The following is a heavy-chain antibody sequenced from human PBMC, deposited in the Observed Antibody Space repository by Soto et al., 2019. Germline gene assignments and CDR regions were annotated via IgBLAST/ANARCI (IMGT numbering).Heavy chain of an antibody. CDR1: GGTFSSYA. V-gene: IGHV1-69*13. J-gene: IGHJ6*02. D-gene: IGHD6-19*01. Sequence: SVKVSCKASGGTFSSYAISWVRQAPGQGREWMGGIIPIFGTANYAQKFQGRVTITADESTSTAYMELSSLRSEDTAVYYCARGFKQWLVRYYYYGMDVWGQGTTVTVSS. CDR3: ARGFKQWLVRYYYYGMDV. CDR2: IIPIFGTA.